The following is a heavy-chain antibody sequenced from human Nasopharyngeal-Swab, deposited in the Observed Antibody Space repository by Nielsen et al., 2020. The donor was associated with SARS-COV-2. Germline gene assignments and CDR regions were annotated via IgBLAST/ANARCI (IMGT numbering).Heavy chain of an antibody. CDR1: GFTFSTYS. D-gene: IGHD6-19*01. J-gene: IGHJ4*02. CDR3: ARLPSAWGRRDFDY. Sequence: GGSLRLSCAASGFTFSTYSMIWVRQAPAKGLEWVSWISSSVSYIYYADSVKGRFTISRDNANNALYLQMSSLRAEDTAVYYCARLPSAWGRRDFDYWGQGTLVTVSS. V-gene: IGHV3-21*06. CDR2: ISSSVSYI.